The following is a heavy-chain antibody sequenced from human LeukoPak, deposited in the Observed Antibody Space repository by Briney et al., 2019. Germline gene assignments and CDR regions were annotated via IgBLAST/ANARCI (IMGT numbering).Heavy chain of an antibody. V-gene: IGHV4-39*07. Sequence: PSETLSLTCTVSGGSISSSSYYWGWIRQPPGKGLEWIGSIYYSGSTYYNPSLKSRVTISVDTSKNQFSLKLSSVTAADTAVYYCQTTADAFDIWGQGTMVTVSS. CDR1: GGSISSSSYY. CDR2: IYYSGST. J-gene: IGHJ3*02. D-gene: IGHD4-17*01. CDR3: QTTADAFDI.